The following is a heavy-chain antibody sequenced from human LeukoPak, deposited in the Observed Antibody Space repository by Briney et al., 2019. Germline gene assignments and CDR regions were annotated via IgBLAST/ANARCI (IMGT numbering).Heavy chain of an antibody. Sequence: SETLSLTCTVSGGSINNYFWNWIRQPPGKGLEWIGYMYYTGSSSYSPSLKSRVTISVDTSKNQFSLKLSSVTAADRAVYYCARGRWYFDLWGRGTLVTVSS. CDR1: GGSINNYF. CDR2: MYYTGSS. J-gene: IGHJ2*01. CDR3: ARGRWYFDL. V-gene: IGHV4-59*01.